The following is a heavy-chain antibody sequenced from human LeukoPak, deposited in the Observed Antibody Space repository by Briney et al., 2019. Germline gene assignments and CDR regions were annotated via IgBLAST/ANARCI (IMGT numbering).Heavy chain of an antibody. CDR1: GFTFRSYA. CDR3: AKAVRGVVVPAATLA. Sequence: GGSLRLSCAAPGFTFRSYAMSWVRQAPGRGLEWVSAIGGSGGSTYYADSVKGRFTISRDNSKNTLYLQMNSLRAEDTAVYYCAKAVRGVVVPAATLAWGQGTLVTVSS. J-gene: IGHJ5*02. CDR2: IGGSGGST. V-gene: IGHV3-23*01. D-gene: IGHD2-2*01.